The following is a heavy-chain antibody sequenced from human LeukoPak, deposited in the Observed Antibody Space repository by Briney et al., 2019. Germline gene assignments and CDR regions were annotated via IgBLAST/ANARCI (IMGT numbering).Heavy chain of an antibody. Sequence: ASVKVSCKASGYTFTSYGVSWVRQAHGQGLEWMGWISAYNGHTNYAQKLQGRVTMTADTSTSTAYMELRSLRSDDTAVYYCARFWSQLERLFDYWGQGTLVTVSS. J-gene: IGHJ4*02. CDR1: GYTFTSYG. CDR2: ISAYNGHT. D-gene: IGHD1-1*01. CDR3: ARFWSQLERLFDY. V-gene: IGHV1-18*01.